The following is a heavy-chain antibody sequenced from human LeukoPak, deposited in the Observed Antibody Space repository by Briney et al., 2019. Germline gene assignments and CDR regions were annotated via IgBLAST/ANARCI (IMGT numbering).Heavy chain of an antibody. Sequence: KPSETLSLTCAVYGGSFSGYYWSWIRQPPGKGLEWIGEINHSGSTNYNPSLKSRVTISVDTSKNQFSLKLSSVTAADTAVYYGASSGSSRGYYYGMDVWGQGTTVTVSS. CDR3: ASSGSSRGYYYGMDV. V-gene: IGHV4-34*01. D-gene: IGHD6-6*01. CDR2: INHSGST. CDR1: GGSFSGYY. J-gene: IGHJ6*02.